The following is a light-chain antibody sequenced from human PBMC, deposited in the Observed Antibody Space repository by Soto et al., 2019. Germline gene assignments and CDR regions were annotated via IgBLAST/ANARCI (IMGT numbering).Light chain of an antibody. Sequence: QSALTQPASVSGSPGQSITISCTGTSSDVGGYNYVSWYQHHPGKAPQLIIYATTKRPSGVSNRYSGSKSGNTASLTISGLQAEDEANYYCCSYAGSVTFTFGGGTKLTVL. CDR1: SSDVGGYNY. CDR2: ATT. J-gene: IGLJ2*01. CDR3: CSYAGSVTFT. V-gene: IGLV2-23*02.